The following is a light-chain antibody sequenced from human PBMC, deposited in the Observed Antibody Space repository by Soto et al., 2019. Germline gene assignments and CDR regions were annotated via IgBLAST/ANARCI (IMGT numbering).Light chain of an antibody. V-gene: IGKV3-11*01. CDR1: QYINTR. Sequence: EIVLTQSPATLSSFPGDRVTLSCRASQYINTRLAWYQHRPGQSPRLLIYQTSLRAAGIPARFSASGSGTDFTLTISDVQPEDFAVYYCQQYNNWWTFGQGTKVDIK. CDR3: QQYNNWWT. J-gene: IGKJ1*01. CDR2: QTS.